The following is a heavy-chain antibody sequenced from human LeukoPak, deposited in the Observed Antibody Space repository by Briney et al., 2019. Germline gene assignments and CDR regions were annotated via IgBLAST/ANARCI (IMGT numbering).Heavy chain of an antibody. V-gene: IGHV4-34*01. D-gene: IGHD6-19*01. CDR1: GGSFSGYY. Sequence: SETLSLTCAVYGGSFSGYYWSWIRQPPGKGLEWIGEINHSGSTNYNPSLKSRVTISVDTPKNQFSLKLSSVTAADTAVYYCARGKAAVAFPHDYWGQGTLVTVSS. CDR3: ARGKAAVAFPHDY. J-gene: IGHJ4*02. CDR2: INHSGST.